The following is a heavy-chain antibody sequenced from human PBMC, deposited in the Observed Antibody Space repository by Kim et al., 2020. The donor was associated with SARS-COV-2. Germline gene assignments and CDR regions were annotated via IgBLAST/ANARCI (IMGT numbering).Heavy chain of an antibody. J-gene: IGHJ4*02. V-gene: IGHV3-30*07. D-gene: IGHD3-10*01. Sequence: GRFTISRDNSKNTLYLQMNSLRAEDTAVYYCARGGHSWILYGSGSYLVDYWGQGTLVTVSS. CDR3: ARGGHSWILYGSGSYLVDY.